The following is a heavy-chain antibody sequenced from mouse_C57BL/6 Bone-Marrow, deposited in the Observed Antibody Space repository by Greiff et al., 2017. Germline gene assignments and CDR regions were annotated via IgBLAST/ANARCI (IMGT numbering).Heavy chain of an antibody. CDR2: IYPSDSET. Sequence: QVQLQQPGAELVRPGSSVKLSCKASGYTFTSYWMDWVKKRPGQGLEWIGNIYPSDSETHYNQKFKDKATLTVDKSSSTAYMQLSSLTSGDSAVYYCARSTAYYSNYYAMDYWGQGTSVTVSS. J-gene: IGHJ4*01. CDR1: GYTFTSYW. CDR3: ARSTAYYSNYYAMDY. D-gene: IGHD2-5*01. V-gene: IGHV1-61*01.